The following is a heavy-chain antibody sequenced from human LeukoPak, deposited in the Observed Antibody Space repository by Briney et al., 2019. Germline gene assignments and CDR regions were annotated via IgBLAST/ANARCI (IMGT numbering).Heavy chain of an antibody. V-gene: IGHV3-30*18. Sequence: GGSLRLSCAASGFTFSSYGMHWVRQAPGKGLERVAVISYDGSNKYYADSAKGRFTISRDNSKNTLYLQMNSLRAEDTAVYYCAKDKWELLSHAFDIWGQGTMVTVSS. CDR1: GFTFSSYG. CDR2: ISYDGSNK. CDR3: AKDKWELLSHAFDI. J-gene: IGHJ3*02. D-gene: IGHD1-26*01.